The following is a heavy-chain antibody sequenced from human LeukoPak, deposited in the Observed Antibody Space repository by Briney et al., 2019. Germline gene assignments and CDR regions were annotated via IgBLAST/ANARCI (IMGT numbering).Heavy chain of an antibody. CDR1: GFTFDDYA. CDR3: AKDRVSSYYGSGSPFDY. D-gene: IGHD3-10*01. J-gene: IGHJ4*02. Sequence: GGSLRLSCAASGFTFDDYAMHWVRQAPGKGLEWVSGISWNSGSIGYADSVKGRFTISRDNAKNSLYLQMDSLRAEDTALYYCAKDRVSSYYGSGSPFDYWGQGTLVTVSS. CDR2: ISWNSGSI. V-gene: IGHV3-9*01.